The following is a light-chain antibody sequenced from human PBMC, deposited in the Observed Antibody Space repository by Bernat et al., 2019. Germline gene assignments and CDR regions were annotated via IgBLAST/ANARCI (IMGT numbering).Light chain of an antibody. CDR3: QAWDSITPYV. V-gene: IGLV3-1*01. CDR1: KLGDKY. J-gene: IGLJ1*01. CDR2: QDS. Sequence: SYELTQPPSVSVSPGQTASITCSGDKLGDKYACWYQQKPGQSPVLVIYQDSKRPSGIPERFSGSNSGNTATLTISGTQAMYEADYYCQAWDSITPYVFGTGTKVTVL.